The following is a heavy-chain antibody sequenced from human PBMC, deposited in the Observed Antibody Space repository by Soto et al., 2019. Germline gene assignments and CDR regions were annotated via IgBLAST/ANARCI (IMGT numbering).Heavy chain of an antibody. J-gene: IGHJ4*02. CDR2: IYYSGST. Sequence: QLQLQESGPGLVKPSETLFLTCTVSGGSISSSSYYWGWIRQPPGKGLEWIGSIYYSGSTYYNPSLKSRVTISVDTSKNQFSLKLSSVTAADTAVYYCARLLLGYCSGGSCWIRRFDYWGQGTLVTVSS. D-gene: IGHD2-15*01. CDR1: GGSISSSSYY. V-gene: IGHV4-39*01. CDR3: ARLLLGYCSGGSCWIRRFDY.